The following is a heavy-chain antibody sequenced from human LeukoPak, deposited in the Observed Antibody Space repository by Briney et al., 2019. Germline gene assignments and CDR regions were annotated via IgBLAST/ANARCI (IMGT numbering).Heavy chain of an antibody. J-gene: IGHJ6*03. D-gene: IGHD1/OR15-1a*01. Sequence: GRSLRLSCAASGFTFSSYGMHWVRQAPGKGLEWVAVIWYDGSNKYYADSVKGRFTISRDNSKNTLYLQMNSLRGEDTAVYYCARGGRETTMFYYYYMDVWGKGTTVAVSS. V-gene: IGHV3-33*01. CDR1: GFTFSSYG. CDR2: IWYDGSNK. CDR3: ARGGRETTMFYYYYMDV.